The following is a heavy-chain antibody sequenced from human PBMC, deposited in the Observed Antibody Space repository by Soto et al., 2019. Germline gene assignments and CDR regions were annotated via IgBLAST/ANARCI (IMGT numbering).Heavy chain of an antibody. CDR2: IYYSGST. J-gene: IGHJ4*02. CDR1: GGSISSSSYY. D-gene: IGHD2-2*01. V-gene: IGHV4-39*01. Sequence: SETLSLTCTVSGGSISSSSYYWGWIRQPPGKGLEWIGSIYYSGSTYYNPSLKSRVTISEDTSKNQFSMKLSSVTAADTAVYYCARRIVVVPAATFGFDYWGQGTLVTVSS. CDR3: ARRIVVVPAATFGFDY.